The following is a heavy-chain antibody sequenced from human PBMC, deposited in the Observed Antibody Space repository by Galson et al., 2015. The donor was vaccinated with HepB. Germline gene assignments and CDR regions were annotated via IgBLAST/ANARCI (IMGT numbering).Heavy chain of an antibody. V-gene: IGHV1-69*13. J-gene: IGHJ3*02. CDR2: IIPIFGTA. CDR3: ARDRRSYYEADAFDI. CDR1: GGTFSSYA. D-gene: IGHD1-26*01. Sequence: SVKVSCKASGGTFSSYAISWVRQAPGQGLEWMGGIIPIFGTANYAQKFQGRVTITADESTSTAYIELSSLRSEDTAVYYCARDRRSYYEADAFDIWGQGTMVTVSS.